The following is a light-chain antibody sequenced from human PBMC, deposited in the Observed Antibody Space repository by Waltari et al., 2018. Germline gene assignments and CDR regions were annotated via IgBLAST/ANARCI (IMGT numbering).Light chain of an antibody. Sequence: WRASQSSSNWLAWDQWRPGKAPKLLVYKSSTLESGVPSRFSGSGSGTEFTLTISSLQPEDFATYYCQQYNSYSLLSFGGGTKVEIK. J-gene: IGKJ4*01. V-gene: IGKV1-5*03. CDR2: KSS. CDR1: QSSSNW. CDR3: QQYNSYSLLS.